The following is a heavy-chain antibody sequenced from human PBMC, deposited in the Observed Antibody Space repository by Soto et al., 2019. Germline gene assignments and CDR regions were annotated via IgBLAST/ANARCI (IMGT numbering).Heavy chain of an antibody. CDR3: ARGLGDQLPYFDY. Sequence: QVQLQESGPGLVKPSQTLSLTCTVSGGSISSGDYYWSWIRQPPGKGLEWIGYIYYSGSTYYNPSLKSRVTISVDTAKNQYSLKLSSVTAADTAVYYCARGLGDQLPYFDYWGQGTLVTVSS. J-gene: IGHJ4*02. CDR2: IYYSGST. V-gene: IGHV4-30-4*01. D-gene: IGHD2-2*01. CDR1: GGSISSGDYY.